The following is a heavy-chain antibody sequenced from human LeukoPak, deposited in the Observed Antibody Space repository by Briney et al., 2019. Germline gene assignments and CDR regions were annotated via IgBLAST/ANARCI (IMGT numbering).Heavy chain of an antibody. CDR1: GFPFSSYS. J-gene: IGHJ4*02. V-gene: IGHV3-21*01. D-gene: IGHD4-23*01. CDR3: ARVPTVVMGY. CDR2: ISSSSSYI. Sequence: GGPLRLSCAASGFPFSSYSMNWVGQPPGKGLEWVSSISSSSSYIYYADSVKGRFTISRDNAKNSLYLQMNSLRAEDTAVYYCARVPTVVMGYWGQGTLVTVSS.